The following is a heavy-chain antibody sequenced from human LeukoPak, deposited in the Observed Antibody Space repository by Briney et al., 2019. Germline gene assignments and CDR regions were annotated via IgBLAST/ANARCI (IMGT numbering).Heavy chain of an antibody. D-gene: IGHD3-16*01. CDR1: GYSISSGYY. CDR3: ARHYGSYNWFDP. CDR2: IYHSGST. J-gene: IGHJ5*02. V-gene: IGHV4-38-2*01. Sequence: PSETLSLTCAVSGYSISSGYYWGWIRPPPGKGLEWIGSIYHSGSTYYNPSLKSRVTISVDTSKNQSSLKLSSVTAADTAVYYRARHYGSYNWFDPWGQGTLVTVSS.